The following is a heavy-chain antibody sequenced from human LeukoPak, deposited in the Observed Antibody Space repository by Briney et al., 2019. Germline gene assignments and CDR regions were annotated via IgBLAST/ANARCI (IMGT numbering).Heavy chain of an antibody. Sequence: GRSLRLSCAASGFTFSSYWMSWVRQAPGKGLEWVANIKQDGSEKYYVDSVKGRFTISRDNAKNSLYLQMNSLRAEDTAVYYCARVEQQLVLGYYYYGMDVWGQGTTVTVSS. D-gene: IGHD6-13*01. J-gene: IGHJ6*02. CDR2: IKQDGSEK. V-gene: IGHV3-7*01. CDR3: ARVEQQLVLGYYYYGMDV. CDR1: GFTFSSYW.